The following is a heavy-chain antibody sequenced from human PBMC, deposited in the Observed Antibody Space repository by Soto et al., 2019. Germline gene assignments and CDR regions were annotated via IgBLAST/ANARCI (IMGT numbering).Heavy chain of an antibody. V-gene: IGHV3-7*04. Sequence: EVQLVESGGGLVQPGGSLRLSCAASGFTFSSYWMSWVRQAPGKGLVWVANIKQDGSERYYVDSVKGRFTISRDNAKNSLYLQMNSLRAGDTAVYDCGRGGSSTRLMDYWGQGTLVTVSS. CDR1: GFTFSSYW. CDR3: GRGGSSTRLMDY. CDR2: IKQDGSER. J-gene: IGHJ4*02. D-gene: IGHD2-2*01.